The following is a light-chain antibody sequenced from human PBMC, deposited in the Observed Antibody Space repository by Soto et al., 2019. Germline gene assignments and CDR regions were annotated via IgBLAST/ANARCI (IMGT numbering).Light chain of an antibody. J-gene: IGKJ1*01. CDR1: QGISNW. CDR2: DGS. CDR3: HQYDTFSS. Sequence: DIQMTQSPSTLSASVGDRVTITCRASQGISNWLAWYQQKPVKAPKLLIYDGSSLKSGVPSRFSGSGSGTDFTLTISSLHPDDVATYYCHQYDTFSSFGQGTKVEIK. V-gene: IGKV1-5*01.